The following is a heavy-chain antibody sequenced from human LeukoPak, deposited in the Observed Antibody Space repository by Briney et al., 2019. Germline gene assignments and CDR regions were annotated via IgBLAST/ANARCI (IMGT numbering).Heavy chain of an antibody. J-gene: IGHJ5*02. CDR1: GASFSGYY. Sequence: PSETLSLTCAVYGASFSGYYWSWIRQSPGKGLEWIGEINHSGSTNYNPSLKSRVTISVDTSKNQFSLKLSSVTAADTAVYYCARVGSSSWYNWFDPWGQGTLVTVSS. CDR3: ARVGSSSWYNWFDP. CDR2: INHSGST. V-gene: IGHV4-34*01. D-gene: IGHD6-13*01.